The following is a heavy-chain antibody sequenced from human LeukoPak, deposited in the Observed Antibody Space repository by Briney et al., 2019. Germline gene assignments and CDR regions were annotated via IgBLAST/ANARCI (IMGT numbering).Heavy chain of an antibody. CDR1: GFTFSSYA. D-gene: IGHD2-2*01. CDR2: ISYDGSNK. Sequence: GRSLRLSCAASGFTFSSYAIHWVRQAPSKGLEWVAVISYDGSNKYYADSVKGRFTISRDNSKNTLYLQMNSLRAEDTAVYYCARGALNQLLGYWGQGTLVTVSS. J-gene: IGHJ4*02. V-gene: IGHV3-30*04. CDR3: ARGALNQLLGY.